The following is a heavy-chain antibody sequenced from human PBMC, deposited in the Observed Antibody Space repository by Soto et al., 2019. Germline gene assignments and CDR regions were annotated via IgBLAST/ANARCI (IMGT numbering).Heavy chain of an antibody. CDR2: ISAYNGNT. J-gene: IGHJ4*02. CDR1: GYTFTSYG. Sequence: QVQLVQSGAEVKKPGASVKVACKASGYTFTSYGISWVRQAPGQGLEWMGWISAYNGNTNYAQKLQGRVTMTTDTSXXTAYMELRSLRSDDTAVYYCAKYERDSSGYYYFDYWGQGTLVTVSS. CDR3: AKYERDSSGYYYFDY. V-gene: IGHV1-18*01. D-gene: IGHD3-22*01.